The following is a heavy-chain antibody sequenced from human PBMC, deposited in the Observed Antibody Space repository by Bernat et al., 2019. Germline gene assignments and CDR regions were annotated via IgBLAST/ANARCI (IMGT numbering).Heavy chain of an antibody. J-gene: IGHJ5*02. Sequence: QLQLQESGPGLVKPSETLSLTCTVSGGSISSRSYYWGWIRQPPGKGLEWIGSNYYSRSTYYNPSLKSRVTISVDTSKNQVSLKLSSVTAADTAVYYCASPERGGNWFDPWGQGTLVTVSS. D-gene: IGHD3-16*01. CDR1: GGSISSRSYY. V-gene: IGHV4-39*01. CDR3: ASPERGGNWFDP. CDR2: NYYSRST.